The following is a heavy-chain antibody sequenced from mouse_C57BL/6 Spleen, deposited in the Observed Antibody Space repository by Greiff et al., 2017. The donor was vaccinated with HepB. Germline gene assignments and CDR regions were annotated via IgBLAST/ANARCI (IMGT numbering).Heavy chain of an antibody. J-gene: IGHJ3*01. CDR3: ARGGSPMATSDWFAY. V-gene: IGHV1-53*01. CDR1: GYTFTSYW. D-gene: IGHD2-2*01. Sequence: VQLQQSGTELVKPGASVKLSCKASGYTFTSYWMHWVKQRPGQGLEWIGNINPSNGGTNYNEKFKSKATLTVDKSSSTAYMQLSSLTSEDSAVYYCARGGSPMATSDWFAYWGQGTLVTVSA. CDR2: INPSNGGT.